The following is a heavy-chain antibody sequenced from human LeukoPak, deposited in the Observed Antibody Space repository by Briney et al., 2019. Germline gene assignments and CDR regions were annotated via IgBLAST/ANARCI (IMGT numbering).Heavy chain of an antibody. CDR3: ANVPDVPYYYGSGSYYD. Sequence: PGGSLRLSCAASVLTFSSYIMNWVRQAPGKGLDGVSYISSSSSTIYYAYSVKGRFELSRDNAQDLLYLQMKSLSAEDTAVYYCANVPDVPYYYGSGSYYDRGQGNLVNVSS. CDR1: VLTFSSYI. V-gene: IGHV3-48*01. J-gene: IGHJ4*02. D-gene: IGHD3-10*01. CDR2: ISSSSSTI.